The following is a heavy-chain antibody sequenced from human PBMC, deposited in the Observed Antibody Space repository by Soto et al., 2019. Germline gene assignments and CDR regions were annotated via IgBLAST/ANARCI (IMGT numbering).Heavy chain of an antibody. Sequence: TLSLTCAVSGGSISSGGYSWSWIRQPPGKGLEWIGYIYHSGSTYYNPSLKSRVTISVDRSKNQFSLKLSSVTAADTAVYYCARFSVAARGGFDYWGQGTLVTVSS. D-gene: IGHD6-6*01. CDR1: GGSISSGGYS. CDR3: ARFSVAARGGFDY. V-gene: IGHV4-30-2*01. CDR2: IYHSGST. J-gene: IGHJ4*02.